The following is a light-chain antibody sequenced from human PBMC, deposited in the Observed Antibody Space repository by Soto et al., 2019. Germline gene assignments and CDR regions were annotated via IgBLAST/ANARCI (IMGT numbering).Light chain of an antibody. J-gene: IGLJ3*02. CDR3: QSYDNSLGAWV. CDR2: DVS. Sequence: QSALTQPRSVSGSPGQSVTISCTGTSSDVGGYNYVSWYQQHPGKAPKLMIYDVSKRPSGVPDRFSGSKSGNTASLTISGLQAEDEADYYCQSYDNSLGAWVFGGGTQLTV. V-gene: IGLV2-11*01. CDR1: SSDVGGYNY.